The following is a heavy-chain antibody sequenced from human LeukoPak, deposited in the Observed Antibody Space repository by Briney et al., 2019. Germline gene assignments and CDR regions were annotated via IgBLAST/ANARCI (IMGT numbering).Heavy chain of an antibody. Sequence: ASVKVSCKASGGTFSSYAISWVRQAPGQGLEWMGGIIPIFGTANYAQKFQGRVTITADKSTSTAYMELSSLRSEDTAVYYCARGLRTYYYDSSGPRNAFDIWGQGTMVTVSS. CDR3: ARGLRTYYYDSSGPRNAFDI. CDR2: IIPIFGTA. J-gene: IGHJ3*02. V-gene: IGHV1-69*06. CDR1: GGTFSSYA. D-gene: IGHD3-22*01.